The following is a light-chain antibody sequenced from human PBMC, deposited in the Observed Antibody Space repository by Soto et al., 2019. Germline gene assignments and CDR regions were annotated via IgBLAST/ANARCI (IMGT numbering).Light chain of an antibody. J-gene: IGKJ5*01. CDR3: QQLNSYPIT. CDR2: AAS. Sequence: DIQLTQSPSFLSASVGDRVTITCRASQGISSYLAWYQQKPGKAPMVLIYAASTLQSGVPSRFSGSGSGTEFTLTISSLQPEDFATYYCQQLNSYPITFGQGTRLEIK. V-gene: IGKV1-9*01. CDR1: QGISSY.